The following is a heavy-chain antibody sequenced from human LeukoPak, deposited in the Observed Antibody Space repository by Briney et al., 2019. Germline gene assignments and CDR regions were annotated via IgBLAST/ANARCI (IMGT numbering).Heavy chain of an antibody. D-gene: IGHD6-19*01. CDR1: GFIFSDYW. Sequence: GKSLRLSCAPSGFIFSDYWFHWVRQTPGQGLVWFAAINRDGTGTSHADSVRGRFTVSRDNAKNTLYLQLNSLRADDTAVYYCARGLSYAVAYGDYWGQGTLVTVSS. CDR3: ARGLSYAVAYGDY. J-gene: IGHJ4*02. V-gene: IGHV3-74*01. CDR2: INRDGTGT.